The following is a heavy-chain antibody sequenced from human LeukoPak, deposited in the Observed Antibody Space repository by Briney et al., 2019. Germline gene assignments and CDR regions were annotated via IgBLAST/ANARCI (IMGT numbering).Heavy chain of an antibody. CDR3: ARGYCSSTSCPFDY. D-gene: IGHD2-2*01. CDR1: GFAFSSYG. Sequence: GGSLRLSCAASGFAFSSYGMHWVRQAPGKGLEWVAVIWYDGSNKYYADSVKGRFTISRDNSKNTLYLQMNSLRAEDTAVYYCARGYCSSTSCPFDYWGQGPLVTVSS. CDR2: IWYDGSNK. V-gene: IGHV3-33*01. J-gene: IGHJ4*02.